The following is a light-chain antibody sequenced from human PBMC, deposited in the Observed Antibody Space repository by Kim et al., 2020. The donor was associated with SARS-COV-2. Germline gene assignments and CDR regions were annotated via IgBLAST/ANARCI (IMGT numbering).Light chain of an antibody. CDR1: QSISSR. Sequence: GDSVTISCRTSQSISSRLSWYQQKPGKAPKLLIYDASSLQSGVPSRFAGSGSGTEFTLTISSLQPDDFATYYCQQYKSYRTFGQGTKVDIK. CDR3: QQYKSYRT. J-gene: IGKJ1*01. CDR2: DAS. V-gene: IGKV1-5*01.